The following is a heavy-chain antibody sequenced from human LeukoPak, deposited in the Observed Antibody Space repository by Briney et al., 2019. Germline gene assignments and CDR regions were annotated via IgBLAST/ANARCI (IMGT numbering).Heavy chain of an antibody. CDR3: ASEDDTSGYDRSDY. CDR2: IYTSGTT. V-gene: IGHV4-61*02. Sequence: PSETLSLTCTVSGGPLNSGRSYWSWIRQPAGKALEWIGRIYTSGTTTYNPSLKSRVTISLDTSRNQYSLRLSSVTAADTAMYFCASEDDTSGYDRSDYWGQGTLVTVSS. J-gene: IGHJ4*02. D-gene: IGHD3-22*01. CDR1: GGPLNSGRSY.